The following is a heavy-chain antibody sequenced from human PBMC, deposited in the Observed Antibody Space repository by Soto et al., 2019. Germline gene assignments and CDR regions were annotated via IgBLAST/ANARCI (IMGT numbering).Heavy chain of an antibody. V-gene: IGHV3-30-3*01. CDR2: ISYDGSNK. J-gene: IGHJ6*02. CDR1: GFTFSSYA. Sequence: QVQLVESGGGVVQPGRSLRLSCAASGFTFSSYAMHWVRQAPGKGLEWVAVISYDGSNKYYADSVKGRFTISRDNSKNTLYLQMNSLRAEDTAVYYCASLIAAADRFLYGMDVWDQGTTVTVSS. CDR3: ASLIAAADRFLYGMDV. D-gene: IGHD6-13*01.